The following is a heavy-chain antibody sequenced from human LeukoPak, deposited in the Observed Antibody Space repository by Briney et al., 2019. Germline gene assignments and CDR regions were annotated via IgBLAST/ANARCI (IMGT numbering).Heavy chain of an antibody. CDR1: GGSFSGYY. CDR3: ARGLARSSSYSYYYYYGMDV. V-gene: IGHV4-34*01. CDR2: INHSGST. D-gene: IGHD6-13*01. Sequence: SETLSLTCAVYGGSFSGYYWSWIRQPPGKGLEWIGEINHSGSTNYNPSPKSRVTISVDTSKNQFSLKLSSVTAADTAVYYCARGLARSSSYSYYYYYGMDVWGQGTTVTVSS. J-gene: IGHJ6*02.